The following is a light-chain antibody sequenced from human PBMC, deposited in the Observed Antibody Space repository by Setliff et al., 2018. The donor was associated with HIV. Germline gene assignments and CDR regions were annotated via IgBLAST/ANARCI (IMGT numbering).Light chain of an antibody. CDR3: SSYTSSSRV. CDR1: SSDVGGYNY. Sequence: LAQPASVSGSPGQSITISCTGTSSDVGGYNYVSWYQQHPGKAPKLMIYDVSNRPSGVSNRFSGSKSGNTASLTISGLQAEDEADYYCSSYTSSSRVFGGGTKVTVL. J-gene: IGLJ3*02. CDR2: DVS. V-gene: IGLV2-14*03.